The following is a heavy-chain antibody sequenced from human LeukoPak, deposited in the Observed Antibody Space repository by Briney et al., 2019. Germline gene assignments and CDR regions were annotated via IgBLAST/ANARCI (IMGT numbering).Heavy chain of an antibody. CDR3: TGDVYQH. J-gene: IGHJ1*01. CDR1: GLTVNSKY. Sequence: GGSLRLSCAASGLTVNSKYMSWVRQAPGKGLEWVSIIYSGGSTNYADSVKGRFTISRDNSKNTVYLQMNSLRAEDAAVYYCTGDVYQHWGQGTLVTVSS. D-gene: IGHD1-14*01. CDR2: IYSGGST. V-gene: IGHV3-53*01.